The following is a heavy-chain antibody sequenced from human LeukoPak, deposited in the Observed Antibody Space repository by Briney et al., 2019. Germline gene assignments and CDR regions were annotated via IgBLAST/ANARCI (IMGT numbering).Heavy chain of an antibody. J-gene: IGHJ6*02. V-gene: IGHV3-23*01. CDR2: ISNSGGST. CDR1: GFTFATYT. D-gene: IGHD3-10*01. CDR3: AKDYYGSGSYYSDSPLYYCYGMDV. Sequence: PSGGSLRLSCTGAGFTFATYTFNWVRQAPGKGLEWVSAISNSGGSTYYADSVKGRFTISRDNSKNTLYLQMNSLRAEDTAVYYCAKDYYGSGSYYSDSPLYYCYGMDVWGQGTTVTVSS.